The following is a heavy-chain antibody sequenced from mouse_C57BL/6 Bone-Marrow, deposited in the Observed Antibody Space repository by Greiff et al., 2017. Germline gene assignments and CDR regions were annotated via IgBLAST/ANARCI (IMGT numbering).Heavy chain of an antibody. Sequence: EVQVVESGGGLVQPKGSLKLSCAASGFSFTTYAMNWVRQAPGKGLEWVAGIRSKSNNYATYYADSVKDRFTISRDDSASMLYLQMNTLKTEDTSKYYCVSYEGYSFAYWGQGTLVTVYA. V-gene: IGHV10-1*01. J-gene: IGHJ3*01. D-gene: IGHD2-3*01. CDR1: GFSFTTYA. CDR2: IRSKSNNYAT. CDR3: VSYEGYSFAY.